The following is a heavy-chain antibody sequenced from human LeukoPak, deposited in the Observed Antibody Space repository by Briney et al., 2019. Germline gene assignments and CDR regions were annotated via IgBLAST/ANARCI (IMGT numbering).Heavy chain of an antibody. CDR3: ARGPQAGNFDY. CDR1: GGSISSYY. Sequence: SETLSLTCTVSGGSISSYYWSRIRQPPGKGLEWIGYIYFSGSTNYNPSLKSRVTISVDTSKNQFSLKLNSVTAADTAVYYCARGPQAGNFDYWGRGTLVTVSS. V-gene: IGHV4-59*01. D-gene: IGHD6-13*01. CDR2: IYFSGST. J-gene: IGHJ4*02.